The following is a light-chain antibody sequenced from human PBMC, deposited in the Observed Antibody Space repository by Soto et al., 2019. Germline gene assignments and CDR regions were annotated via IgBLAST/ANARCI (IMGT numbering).Light chain of an antibody. J-gene: IGLJ1*01. Sequence: QSALIQPASVSGSPGQSITISCSGTTSDVGGYNLVSWYQQHPDKAPKLLIYEVSQRPSGVSSRFSGSKSGNTATLTISGVQPEDEADYFCCSYATSSFVFGTGTKVTVL. V-gene: IGLV2-23*02. CDR3: CSYATSSFV. CDR2: EVS. CDR1: TSDVGGYNL.